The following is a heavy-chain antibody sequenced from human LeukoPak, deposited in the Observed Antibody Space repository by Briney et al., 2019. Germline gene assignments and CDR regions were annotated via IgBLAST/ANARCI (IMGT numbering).Heavy chain of an antibody. CDR2: IYSGGST. CDR1: GSTFSSYS. V-gene: IGHV3-53*01. CDR3: ARVKRTVVPAAIEGIDY. J-gene: IGHJ4*02. Sequence: PGGSLRLSCAASGSTFSSYSMNWVRQAPGKGLEWVSVIYSGGSTYYADSVKGRFTISRDNSKNTLYLQMNSLRAEDTAVYYCARVKRTVVPAAIEGIDYWGQGTLVTVSS. D-gene: IGHD2-2*01.